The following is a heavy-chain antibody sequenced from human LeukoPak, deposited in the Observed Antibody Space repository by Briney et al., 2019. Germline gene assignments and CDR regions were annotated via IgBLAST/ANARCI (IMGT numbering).Heavy chain of an antibody. CDR1: GFTFSNYE. J-gene: IGHJ4*02. D-gene: IGHD4-17*01. CDR3: ARDERTTVTTSDY. V-gene: IGHV3-48*03. Sequence: GGSLRLSCAASGFTFSNYEMNWVRQAPGKGLEWLSYISGSGSSLYYADSVKGRFTISRDNAKNSLYLQMNSLRAEDTAVYYCARDERTTVTTSDYWGQGTLVTVSS. CDR2: ISGSGSSL.